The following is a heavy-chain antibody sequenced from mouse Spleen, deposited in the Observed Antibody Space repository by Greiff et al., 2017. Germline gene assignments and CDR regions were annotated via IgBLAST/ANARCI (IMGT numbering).Heavy chain of an antibody. J-gene: IGHJ4*01. CDR2: IRLKSDNYAT. V-gene: IGHV6-3*03. Sequence: EVQLVESGGGLVQPGGSMKLSCAASGFTFSSYWMSWVRQSPEKGLEWVAEIRLKSDNYATHYAESVKGKFTISRDDSKSRLYLQMNSLRAEDTGIYYCTGGSYAMDYWGQGTSVTVSS. CDR1: GFTFSSYW. CDR3: TGGSYAMDY.